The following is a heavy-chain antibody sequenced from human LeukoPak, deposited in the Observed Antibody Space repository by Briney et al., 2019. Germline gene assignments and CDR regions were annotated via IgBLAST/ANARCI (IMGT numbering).Heavy chain of an antibody. V-gene: IGHV3-21*04. CDR3: ARWGPDFSYDDYFDY. J-gene: IGHJ4*02. Sequence: KPGGSLRLSCAASGFTFSSYSMNWVRQAPGKGLEWVSSISSSSSYIYYADSVKGRFTISRDNAKNSLYLQMNSLRAEDTAVYYCARWGPDFSYDDYFDYWGQGTLVTVSS. CDR2: ISSSSSYI. D-gene: IGHD5-12*01. CDR1: GFTFSSYS.